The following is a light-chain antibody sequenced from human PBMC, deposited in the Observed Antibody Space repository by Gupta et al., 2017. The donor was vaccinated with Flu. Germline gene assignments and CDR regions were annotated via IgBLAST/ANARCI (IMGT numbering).Light chain of an antibody. CDR2: EVN. Sequence: SVTISCTGTSSEVGGYNFVSWYQHHPGKAHKLMIYEVNNRPSGVSDRFSGSKSGNTASLTVSGLQTEDEADYYCSSYAGSNNLVFGGGTKLTVL. V-gene: IGLV2-8*01. CDR1: SSEVGGYNF. J-gene: IGLJ2*01. CDR3: SSYAGSNNLV.